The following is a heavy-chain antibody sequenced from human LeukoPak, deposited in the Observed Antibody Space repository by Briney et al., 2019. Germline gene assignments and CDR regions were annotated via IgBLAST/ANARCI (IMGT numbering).Heavy chain of an antibody. CDR2: IIPIFGTA. CDR3: ARGSSDQLLSGDY. Sequence: SVKVSCKASGYTFTSYGISWVRQAPGQGLEWMGRIIPIFGTANYAQKFQGRVTITTDESTSTAYMELSSLRSEDTAVYYCARGSSDQLLSGDYWGQGTLVTVSS. CDR1: GYTFTSYG. V-gene: IGHV1-69*05. J-gene: IGHJ4*02. D-gene: IGHD2-2*01.